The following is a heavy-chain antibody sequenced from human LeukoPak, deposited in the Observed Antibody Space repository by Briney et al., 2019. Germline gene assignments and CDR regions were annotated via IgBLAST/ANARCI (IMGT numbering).Heavy chain of an antibody. J-gene: IGHJ4*02. D-gene: IGHD3-22*01. CDR2: TYYRSKWYN. Sequence: SQTLSLTCAISGDSVSSNSAAWNWIRQSPSRGLEWLGRTYYRSKWYNDYAVSVKSRITINPDTSKNQFSLQLNSVTPEDTAVYYCARDPLYYYDSSGYYFDYWGQGTLVTVSS. CDR3: ARDPLYYYDSSGYYFDY. V-gene: IGHV6-1*01. CDR1: GDSVSSNSAA.